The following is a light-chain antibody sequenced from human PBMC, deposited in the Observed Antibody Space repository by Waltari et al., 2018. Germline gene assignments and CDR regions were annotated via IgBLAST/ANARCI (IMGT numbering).Light chain of an antibody. CDR3: QNHERLPAV. CDR1: KSIGRY. J-gene: IGKJ1*01. CDR2: GAS. Sequence: DIVLTQSQGTLSLSPGERATLSCRASKSIGRYLVWYQQKTGQAPRLHIYGASSRAAGIPDRFSGSGSGTDFSLTISRLEPEDFAVYYCQNHERLPAVFGQGTKVEIK. V-gene: IGKV3-20*01.